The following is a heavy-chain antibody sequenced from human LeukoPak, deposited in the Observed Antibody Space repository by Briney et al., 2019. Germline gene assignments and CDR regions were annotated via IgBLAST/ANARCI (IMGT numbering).Heavy chain of an antibody. D-gene: IGHD6-19*01. Sequence: GSLRLSCAACGFTFSRYAMSWVRQAPGKGLEWVSAISGSGGSTYYADSVKGRFTISRDNSKNTLYLQMNSLRAEDTAVYYCAKAGGWYDNWFDPWGQGTLDTVSS. V-gene: IGHV3-23*01. CDR2: ISGSGGST. J-gene: IGHJ5*02. CDR1: GFTFSRYA. CDR3: AKAGGWYDNWFDP.